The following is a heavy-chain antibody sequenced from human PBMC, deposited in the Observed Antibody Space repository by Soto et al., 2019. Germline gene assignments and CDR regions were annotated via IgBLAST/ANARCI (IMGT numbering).Heavy chain of an antibody. J-gene: IGHJ5*02. CDR1: GFTFSTYA. CDR2: FTSGGRT. V-gene: IGHV3-23*01. Sequence: EVQLLDSGGGLVQPGGSLRLSCAASGFTFSTYAMGWVRQAPGKGLEWVSNFTSGGRTYYADFVKGRFTISRDNSKNTLWLQMNSLRVEDTAVYYCAKGNQGSAWGQGTLVTVSS. CDR3: AKGNQGSA.